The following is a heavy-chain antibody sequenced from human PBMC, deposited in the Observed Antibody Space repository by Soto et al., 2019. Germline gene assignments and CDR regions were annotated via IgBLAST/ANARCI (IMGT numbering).Heavy chain of an antibody. CDR1: GGSISSYY. J-gene: IGHJ4*02. V-gene: IGHV4-59*01. D-gene: IGHD5-18*01. Sequence: SETLSLTCIVSGGSISSYYWSWIRQPPGKGLEWIGYIFYSGSTNYNPSLKSRVTMSVDTSKNQFSLKLSSVTAADTAVYYCARRDSRMVMGYFDYWGQGTLVTVS. CDR2: IFYSGST. CDR3: ARRDSRMVMGYFDY.